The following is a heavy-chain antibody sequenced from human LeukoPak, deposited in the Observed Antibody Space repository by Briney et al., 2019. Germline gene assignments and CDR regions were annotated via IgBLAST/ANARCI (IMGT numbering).Heavy chain of an antibody. Sequence: SETLSLTCTVSGGSISSSSYYWGWIRQPPGKGLEWIGSIYYSGSTYYNPSLKSRVTISVDTSKNQFSLKLSSVTAADTAVYYCARDCSSTSCYSRGEYFQHWGQGTLVTVSS. J-gene: IGHJ1*01. V-gene: IGHV4-39*07. CDR1: GGSISSSSYY. CDR3: ARDCSSTSCYSRGEYFQH. CDR2: IYYSGST. D-gene: IGHD2-2*01.